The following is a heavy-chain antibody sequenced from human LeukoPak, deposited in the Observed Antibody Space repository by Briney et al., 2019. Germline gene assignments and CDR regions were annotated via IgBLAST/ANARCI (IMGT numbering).Heavy chain of an antibody. D-gene: IGHD2-2*01. CDR1: GGSISSYY. Sequence: SETLSLTCTVSGGSISSYYWSWIRQPPGKGLEWIGYIYYSGSTNYNPSLKSRVTISVDTSKNQFSLKLSSVTAADTAAYYCARHKRPGLTAAGSAFDIWGQGTMVTVSS. J-gene: IGHJ3*02. V-gene: IGHV4-59*08. CDR2: IYYSGST. CDR3: ARHKRPGLTAAGSAFDI.